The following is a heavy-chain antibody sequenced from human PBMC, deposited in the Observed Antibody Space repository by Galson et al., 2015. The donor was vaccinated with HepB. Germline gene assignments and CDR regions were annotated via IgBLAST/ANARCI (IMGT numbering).Heavy chain of an antibody. CDR2: IKQDGSEK. CDR3: ARETFYSGSYYYYYGMDV. D-gene: IGHD1-26*01. CDR1: GFTFSSYW. Sequence: SLRLSCAASGFTFSSYWMSWVRQAPGKGLEWVANIKQDGSEKYYVDSVKGRFTVSRDNAKNSQYLQMNSLRAEDTAVYYCARETFYSGSYYYYYGMDVWGQGTTVTVSS. J-gene: IGHJ6*02. V-gene: IGHV3-7*03.